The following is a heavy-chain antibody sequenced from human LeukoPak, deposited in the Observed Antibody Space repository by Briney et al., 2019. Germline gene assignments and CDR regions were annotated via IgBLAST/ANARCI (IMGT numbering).Heavy chain of an antibody. CDR1: GGSISTYY. CDR3: ARVNYDSSGWDY. D-gene: IGHD3-22*01. J-gene: IGHJ4*02. V-gene: IGHV4-59*01. CDR2: IYDSGST. Sequence: SETLSLTCTVSGGSISTYYWSWIRQPPGKGLEWIGYIYDSGSTKYNPSLKSRVTISLDTSKNQFSLKLNSVTAADTAVYYCARVNYDSSGWDYWGQGTLVTVSS.